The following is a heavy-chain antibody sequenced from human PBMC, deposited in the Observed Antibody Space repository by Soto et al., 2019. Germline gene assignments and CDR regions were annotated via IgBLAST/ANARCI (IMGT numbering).Heavy chain of an antibody. CDR1: GYSLASHW. V-gene: IGHV5-51*01. CDR2: IYPGDSDT. Sequence: PGESLKISCKGSGYSLASHWVAWVRQMPEKGLEWIGTIYPGDSDTKYSSAFRGHVTISADTSVSTAYLQWRSLEATDSAIYYCARYSGSYWHYLDFWGQGTLVTVS. D-gene: IGHD1-26*01. CDR3: ARYSGSYWHYLDF. J-gene: IGHJ4*02.